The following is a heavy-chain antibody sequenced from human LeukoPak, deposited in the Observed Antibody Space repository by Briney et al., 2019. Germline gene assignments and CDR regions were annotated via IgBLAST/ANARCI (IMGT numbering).Heavy chain of an antibody. CDR2: IYHSGST. J-gene: IGHJ5*02. CDR3: ARHLYDILTGYYPWWFDP. V-gene: IGHV4-38-2*01. D-gene: IGHD3-9*01. CDR1: GYSISSGYY. Sequence: SETLSLTCAVSGYSISSGYYWGWIRQPPGKGLEWIWSIYHSGSTYYNPSLKSRVTISVDTSKNQFSLKLSSVTAADTAVYYCARHLYDILTGYYPWWFDPWGQGTLVTVSS.